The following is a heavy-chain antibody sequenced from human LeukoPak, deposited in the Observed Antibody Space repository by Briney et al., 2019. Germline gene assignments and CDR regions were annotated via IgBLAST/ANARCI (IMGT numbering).Heavy chain of an antibody. CDR2: IYTSGGT. CDR3: AGRGSSSGTFDI. Sequence: PSQTLSLTCTVSGGSITNLDYYWTWIRQPAGKRLEWIGRIYTSGGTNYNPSLKSRVTMSVDRSENEISLHLASLTAADTALYYCAGRGSSSGTFDIWGPGTFVTVSS. CDR1: GGSITNLDYY. D-gene: IGHD3-10*01. V-gene: IGHV4-61*02. J-gene: IGHJ3*02.